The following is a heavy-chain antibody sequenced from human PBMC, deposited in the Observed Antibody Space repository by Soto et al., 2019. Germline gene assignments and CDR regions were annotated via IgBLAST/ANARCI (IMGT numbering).Heavy chain of an antibody. J-gene: IGHJ4*02. CDR2: IYYSGST. D-gene: IGHD6-6*01. V-gene: IGHV4-59*01. CDR1: GGSISSYY. Sequence: SETLSLTCTVSGGSISSYYWSWIRQPPGKGLEWIGYIYYSGSTNYNPSLKSRVTISVDTSKNQFSLKLSSVTAADTAVYYCARDLRSIAARAYYFDYWGQGTLVTVSS. CDR3: ARDLRSIAARAYYFDY.